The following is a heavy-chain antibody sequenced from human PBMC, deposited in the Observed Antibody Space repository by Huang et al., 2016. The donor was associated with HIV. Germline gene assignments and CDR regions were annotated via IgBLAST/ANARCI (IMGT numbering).Heavy chain of an antibody. D-gene: IGHD3-9*01. Sequence: QVQLVQSRAEVKKPGASVKVSCKVSEYTLTELSIHWVRQPPGKGLEWMGGVDPEIGETIYAQKFQGIVTRTEDTSTETAFMELSGLRPEDTAVYYCATGFDVFFDFWGQGTLVTVSS. CDR1: EYTLTELS. V-gene: IGHV1-24*01. CDR3: ATGFDVFFDF. J-gene: IGHJ4*02. CDR2: VDPEIGET.